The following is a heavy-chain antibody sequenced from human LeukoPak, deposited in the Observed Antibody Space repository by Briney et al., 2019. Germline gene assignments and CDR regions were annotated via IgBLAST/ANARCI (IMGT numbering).Heavy chain of an antibody. CDR3: ARGGKYDYVWGSYLGYYFDY. V-gene: IGHV1-18*01. CDR1: GYTFTSYG. CDR2: ISAYNGNT. J-gene: IGHJ4*02. Sequence: GASVKVSCTASGYTFTSYGISWVRQAPGQGLEWMGWISAYNGNTNYAQKLQGRVTMTTDTSTSTAYMELRSLRSDDTAVYYCARGGKYDYVWGSYLGYYFDYWGQGTLVTVSS. D-gene: IGHD3-16*01.